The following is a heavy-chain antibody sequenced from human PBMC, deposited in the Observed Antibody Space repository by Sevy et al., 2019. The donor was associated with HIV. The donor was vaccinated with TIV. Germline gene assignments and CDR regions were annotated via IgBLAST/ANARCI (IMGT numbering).Heavy chain of an antibody. D-gene: IGHD2-2*01. CDR2: ITTYNGKT. J-gene: IGHJ6*02. Sequence: ASVKVSCKASGYTFTNYGITWVRQAPGQGLEWMGWITTYNGKTNYVEKLQGRVTMTTDTSTSTAYMELRSLRSDDTAVYYCARVHGIVTAAIYPNYGMDVWGQGTTVTVSS. CDR3: ARVHGIVTAAIYPNYGMDV. CDR1: GYTFTNYG. V-gene: IGHV1-18*01.